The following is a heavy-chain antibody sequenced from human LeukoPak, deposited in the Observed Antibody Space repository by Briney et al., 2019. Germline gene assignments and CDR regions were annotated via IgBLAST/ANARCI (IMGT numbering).Heavy chain of an antibody. Sequence: TGGSLRLSCAASGFTFSNYWMSWVRQAPGKGLEWVANIEGDGSEKDYVDSVKGRFTISRDNTKNSLYLQMNSLRAEDTAVYYCARDWIGATGKGIDYWGQGALVTVSS. CDR3: ARDWIGATGKGIDY. D-gene: IGHD6-13*01. V-gene: IGHV3-7*05. J-gene: IGHJ4*02. CDR1: GFTFSNYW. CDR2: IEGDGSEK.